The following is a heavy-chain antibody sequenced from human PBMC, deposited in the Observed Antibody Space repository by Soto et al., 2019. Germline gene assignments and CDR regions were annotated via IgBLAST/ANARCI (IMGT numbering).Heavy chain of an antibody. CDR2: IYYSGST. Sequence: PSETLSLTCTVSGGSISSYYWSWIRQPPGKGLEWMGYIYYSGSTNYNPSLKSRVTISVDTSKNKFSLKLSSVTAADTAVYYCARNVEMAPNTEWWFDPWGQGTLVTVSS. D-gene: IGHD2-8*01. V-gene: IGHV4-59*01. J-gene: IGHJ5*01. CDR1: GGSISSYY. CDR3: ARNVEMAPNTEWWFDP.